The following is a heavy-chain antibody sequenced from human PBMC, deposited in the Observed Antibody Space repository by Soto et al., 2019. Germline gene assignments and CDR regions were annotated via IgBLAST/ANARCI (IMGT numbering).Heavy chain of an antibody. Sequence: HPWGSLRLSCAASGFTFSSYGMHGVRQAPGKGLEWVAVIWYDGSNKYYADSVKGRFTISRDNSKNTLYLQMNSLRAEDTAVYYCARDLDSSGHYYYYYYGMDVWGQGTTVTVSS. J-gene: IGHJ6*02. D-gene: IGHD6-19*01. CDR3: ARDLDSSGHYYYYYYGMDV. V-gene: IGHV3-33*01. CDR2: IWYDGSNK. CDR1: GFTFSSYG.